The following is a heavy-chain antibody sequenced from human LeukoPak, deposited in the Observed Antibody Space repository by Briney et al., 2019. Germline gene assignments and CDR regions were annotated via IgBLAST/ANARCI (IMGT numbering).Heavy chain of an antibody. J-gene: IGHJ5*02. V-gene: IGHV4-31*03. Sequence: PSQTLSLTCTVSGGSISSGGYFWSWIRQHPGKGLEWIGYIYYSGSTYYNPSLKGRVTTSVDTSKNQFSLKLSSVTAADTAVYYCARQAYSSNLGWFDPWGQGTLVTVSS. CDR3: ARQAYSSNLGWFDP. D-gene: IGHD6-13*01. CDR1: GGSISSGGYF. CDR2: IYYSGST.